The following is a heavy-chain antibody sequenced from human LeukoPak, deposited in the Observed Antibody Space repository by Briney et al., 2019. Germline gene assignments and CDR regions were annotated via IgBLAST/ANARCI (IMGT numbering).Heavy chain of an antibody. CDR2: IYYSGST. V-gene: IGHV4-59*08. D-gene: IGHD6-19*01. J-gene: IGHJ2*01. CDR3: ARSVAGSNAYWYFDL. Sequence: SETLSLTRTVSGGSISSYYWSWIRQPPGKGLEWIGYIYYSGSTNYNPSLKSRVTISVDTSKNQFSLKLSSVTAADTAVYYCARSVAGSNAYWYFDLWGRGTLVTVSS. CDR1: GGSISSYY.